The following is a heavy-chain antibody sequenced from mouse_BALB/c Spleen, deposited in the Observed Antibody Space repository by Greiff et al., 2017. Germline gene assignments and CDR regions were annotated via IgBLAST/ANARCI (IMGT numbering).Heavy chain of an antibody. CDR3: ARTGYGSSSLDY. CDR1: GFTFSSFG. Sequence: VQLKESGGGLVQPGGSRKLSCAASGFTFSSFGMHWVRQAPEKGLEWVAYISSGSSTIYYADTVKGRFTISRDNPKNTLFLQMTSLRSEDTAMYYCARTGYGSSSLDYWGQGTTLTVSS. V-gene: IGHV5-17*02. CDR2: ISSGSSTI. D-gene: IGHD1-1*01. J-gene: IGHJ2*01.